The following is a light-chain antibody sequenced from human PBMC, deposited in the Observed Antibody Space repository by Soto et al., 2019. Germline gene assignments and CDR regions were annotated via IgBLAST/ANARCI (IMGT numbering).Light chain of an antibody. CDR3: QTWGTGIQV. Sequence: QSVLTQSPSASASLGASVKLTCTLSSGHSSYAIAWHQQQPEKGPRYLMKLNCDGSHSKGDGIPDRFSGSSSGAERYLTISSLQSEDEADYYCQTWGTGIQVFGGGTQLTVL. CDR1: SGHSSYA. CDR2: LNCDGSH. J-gene: IGLJ3*02. V-gene: IGLV4-69*01.